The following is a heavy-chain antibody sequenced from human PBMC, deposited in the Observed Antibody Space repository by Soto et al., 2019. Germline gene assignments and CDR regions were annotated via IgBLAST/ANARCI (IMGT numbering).Heavy chain of an antibody. D-gene: IGHD6-19*01. J-gene: IGHJ4*02. CDR3: GRDGQWLALDF. Sequence: QVQLLESGGGVVQPGRSLRLSCAASGFTFSSYGMHWVRQAPGKGLEWVAVIWYDGSNKYYADSVKGRFTISRDNSKNMLYLQMNSLRAEDTAVYYCGRDGQWLALDFWGQGTLVTVSS. V-gene: IGHV3-33*01. CDR1: GFTFSSYG. CDR2: IWYDGSNK.